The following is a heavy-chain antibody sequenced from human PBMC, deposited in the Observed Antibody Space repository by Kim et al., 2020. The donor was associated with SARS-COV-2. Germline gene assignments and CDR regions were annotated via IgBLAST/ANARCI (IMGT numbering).Heavy chain of an antibody. Sequence: DSVKVRFTISRDNAKNSLYLQMNSLRAEDTAVYYCARDVYYYDSSGPFDYWGQGTLVTVSS. V-gene: IGHV3-11*05. CDR3: ARDVYYYDSSGPFDY. J-gene: IGHJ4*02. D-gene: IGHD3-22*01.